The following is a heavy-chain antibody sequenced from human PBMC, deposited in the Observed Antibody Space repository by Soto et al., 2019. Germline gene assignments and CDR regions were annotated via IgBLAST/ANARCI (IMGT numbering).Heavy chain of an antibody. V-gene: IGHV3-21*01. D-gene: IGHD2-15*01. CDR1: GFSFSTHS. J-gene: IGHJ4*02. CDR2: ISPDSNYI. Sequence: GFPSLSCAASGFSFSTHSMNWVRQAPGQGLEWISSISPDSNYIYYADSVKGRFTTSRDNARNALYLQMDSLRAEDTAVYYCSLQEMAAVLVVATVFDYWGQGTLVTVP. CDR3: SLQEMAAVLVVATVFDY.